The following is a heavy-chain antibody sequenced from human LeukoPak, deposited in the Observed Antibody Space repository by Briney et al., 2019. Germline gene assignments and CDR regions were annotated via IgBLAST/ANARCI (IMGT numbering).Heavy chain of an antibody. J-gene: IGHJ4*02. V-gene: IGHV1-24*01. CDR1: GYSVSELS. CDR2: FDREDDAP. Sequence: ASVKVSCKVSGYSVSELSMHWVRQAPGLGLEWMGGFDREDDAPVYAQQFQGRVTMTEDTSTDTAYMELSSLRSEDTALYYCATLDSYYDSGRPLLPDWGQGTLVTVSS. D-gene: IGHD3-22*01. CDR3: ATLDSYYDSGRPLLPD.